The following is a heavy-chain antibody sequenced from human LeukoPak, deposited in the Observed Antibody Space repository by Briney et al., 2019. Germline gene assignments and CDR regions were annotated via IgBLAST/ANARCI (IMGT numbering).Heavy chain of an antibody. CDR3: ARDERYDSSGYPFDY. CDR2: INPNSGGT. J-gene: IGHJ4*02. Sequence: RGASVTVSCKASGYTFTGFFIHWVRQAPGQGLEWMGWINPNSGGTNYAQKFQGRVTMTRDTSIITAYMELSRLSSDDTAVYYCARDERYDSSGYPFDYWGQGTLVTVSS. V-gene: IGHV1-2*02. D-gene: IGHD3-22*01. CDR1: GYTFTGFF.